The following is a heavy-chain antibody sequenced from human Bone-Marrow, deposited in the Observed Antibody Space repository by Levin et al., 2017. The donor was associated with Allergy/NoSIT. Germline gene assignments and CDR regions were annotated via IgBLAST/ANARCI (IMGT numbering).Heavy chain of an antibody. CDR3: ARGILEWLLYRGGFDY. D-gene: IGHD3-3*01. CDR1: GGTFSSYA. J-gene: IGHJ4*02. V-gene: IGHV1-69*06. Sequence: SVKVSCKASGGTFSSYAISWVRQAPGQGLEWMGGIIPIFGTANYAQKFQGRVTITADKSTSTAYMELSSLRSEDTAVYYCARGILEWLLYRGGFDYWGQGTLVTVSS. CDR2: IIPIFGTA.